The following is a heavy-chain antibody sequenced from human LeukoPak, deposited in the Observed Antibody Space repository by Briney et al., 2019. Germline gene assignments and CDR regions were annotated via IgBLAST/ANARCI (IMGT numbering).Heavy chain of an antibody. D-gene: IGHD2-21*01. V-gene: IGHV3-30*03. CDR3: ARDRRFPDDVFDI. J-gene: IGHJ3*02. CDR2: ISYDGSNK. CDR1: GFTFSSYG. Sequence: GGSLRLSCAASGFTFSSYGTHWVRQAPGKGLEWVAVISYDGSNKYYADSVKGRFTISRDNSKNTLYLQMNSLRAEDTAVYYCARDRRFPDDVFDIWGQGTMVTVSS.